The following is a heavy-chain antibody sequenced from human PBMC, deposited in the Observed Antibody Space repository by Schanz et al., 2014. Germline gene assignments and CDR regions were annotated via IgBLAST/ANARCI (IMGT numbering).Heavy chain of an antibody. CDR1: GFTFGTFW. V-gene: IGHV3-7*01. CDR3: ARDKGGYYPFDY. CDR2: INQDGSDK. D-gene: IGHD3-22*01. J-gene: IGHJ4*02. Sequence: EVQLVESGGGLLQPGGSLRLSCAASGFTFGTFWMSWVRQAPGKGLEWVANINQDGSDKSYVDSVKGRFTISRDNAKNSLYLQMNSLRPEDTAVYYCARDKGGYYPFDYWGQGSLVTVSS.